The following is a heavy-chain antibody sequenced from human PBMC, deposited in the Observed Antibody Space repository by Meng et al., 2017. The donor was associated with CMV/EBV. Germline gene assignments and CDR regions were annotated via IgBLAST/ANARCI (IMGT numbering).Heavy chain of an antibody. Sequence: GESLKISCAASGFTFSSYWMSWVRQAPGQGLEWVANIKQDGSEKYYADSVKGRFTISRDNSKNTLYLQMNSLRAEDTAVYYCAKDRSYYYYYGMDVWGQGTTVTVSS. CDR1: GFTFSSYW. CDR3: AKDRSYYYYYGMDV. V-gene: IGHV3-7*01. J-gene: IGHJ6*02. CDR2: IKQDGSEK. D-gene: IGHD1-26*01.